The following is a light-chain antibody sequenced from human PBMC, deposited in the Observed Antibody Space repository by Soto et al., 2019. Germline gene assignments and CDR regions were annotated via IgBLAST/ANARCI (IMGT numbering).Light chain of an antibody. J-gene: IGKJ2*01. CDR1: QSVSSNY. CDR2: GAS. V-gene: IGKV3-20*01. Sequence: EIVLTQSPGTLSLSPGERATLSCGASQSVSSNYLAWYQQKPGQAPRLLIYGASSRATGIPDRFSGSGSGTDFTLTISRLEPEDFAVYYCQRYGSSPPYTFGQGTKLEIK. CDR3: QRYGSSPPYT.